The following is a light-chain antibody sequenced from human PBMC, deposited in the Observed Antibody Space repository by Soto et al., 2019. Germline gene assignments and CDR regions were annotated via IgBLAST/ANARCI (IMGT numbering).Light chain of an antibody. V-gene: IGKV1-9*01. CDR3: QQLNTFPIT. CDR1: QGIRSY. CDR2: AAS. Sequence: DIQLTQSPSFLSASPGDRVTITCRASQGIRSYLAWYQQSPGRAPKLLIYAASTLQSEVPSRFSGSGSGSEFTLTISSLQPEDFATYYCQQLNTFPITSGQGTRLEIK. J-gene: IGKJ5*01.